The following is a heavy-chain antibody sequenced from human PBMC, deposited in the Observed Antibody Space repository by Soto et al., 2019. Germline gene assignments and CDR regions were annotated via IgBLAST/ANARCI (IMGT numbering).Heavy chain of an antibody. CDR3: ARDRGYYDTSGFQGFVQYLHH. V-gene: IGHV1-69*01. D-gene: IGHD3-22*01. J-gene: IGHJ1*01. CDR2: IIPIFGTT. CDR1: GDTFSSYA. Sequence: QVQLVQSGAEVKKPGSSVKVSCKASGDTFSSYAFSWVRQAPGQGLEWMGGIIPIFGTTNYAPKFQGRVRITADESTRTAYMELSSLRSEDTAVYYCARDRGYYDTSGFQGFVQYLHHWGQGTLVTVSS.